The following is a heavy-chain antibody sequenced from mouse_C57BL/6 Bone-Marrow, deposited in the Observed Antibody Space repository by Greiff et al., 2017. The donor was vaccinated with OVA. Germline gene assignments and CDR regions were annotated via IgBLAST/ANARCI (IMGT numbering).Heavy chain of an antibody. CDR2: IHPNSGST. D-gene: IGHD2-3*01. CDR3: AREGWVMDFDY. CDR1: GYTFTSYW. V-gene: IGHV1-64*01. J-gene: IGHJ2*01. Sequence: QVQLQQPGAELVKPGASVKLSCKASGYTFTSYWMHWVKQRPGQGLEWIGMIHPNSGSTNYNEKFKSKATLTVDKSSSTAYMQLSSLTSEDSAVYYCAREGWVMDFDYWGQGTTLTVSS.